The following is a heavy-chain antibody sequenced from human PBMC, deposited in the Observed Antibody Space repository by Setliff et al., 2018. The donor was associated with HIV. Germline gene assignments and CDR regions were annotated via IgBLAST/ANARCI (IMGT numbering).Heavy chain of an antibody. J-gene: IGHJ4*02. V-gene: IGHV1-18*01. Sequence: ASVKVSCKTSGYTFINYGIHWVRQAPGQGLEWMGWISVYNGNTNYAEKFQGRVTMTTDTSTSTAYMDLRSLRADDTAVYFCARVMLAGYSSGPNGYWGQGTLVTVSS. D-gene: IGHD6-19*01. CDR1: GYTFINYG. CDR3: ARVMLAGYSSGPNGY. CDR2: ISVYNGNT.